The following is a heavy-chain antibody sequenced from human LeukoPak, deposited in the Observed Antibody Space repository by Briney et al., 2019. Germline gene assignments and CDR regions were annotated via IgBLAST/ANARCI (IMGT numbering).Heavy chain of an antibody. CDR2: MNPNSGNT. V-gene: IGHV1-8*01. CDR1: GYTFTSYD. Sequence: ASVKVSCKASGYTFTSYDINWVRQATGQGLEWMGWMNPNSGNTGYAQKFQGRVTMTRNTSISTAYMEFSRLRSQVTAVYYWARSTVTTCYWGNGTLVTASS. J-gene: IGHJ4*01. CDR3: ARSTVTTCY. D-gene: IGHD4-17*01.